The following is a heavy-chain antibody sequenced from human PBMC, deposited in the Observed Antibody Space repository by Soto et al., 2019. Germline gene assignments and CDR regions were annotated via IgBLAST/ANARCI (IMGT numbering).Heavy chain of an antibody. CDR1: GGSISSYY. J-gene: IGHJ3*02. CDR3: AREAKRAPKFLYCSGGSCYRPDDAFDI. CDR2: IYYSGST. V-gene: IGHV4-59*01. Sequence: SETLSLTCTVSGGSISSYYWSWIRQPPGKGLEWIGYIYYSGSTNYNPSLKSRVTISVDTSKNLFSLKLSSVTAADTAVYYCAREAKRAPKFLYCSGGSCYRPDDAFDIWGKGTMVTVSS. D-gene: IGHD2-15*01.